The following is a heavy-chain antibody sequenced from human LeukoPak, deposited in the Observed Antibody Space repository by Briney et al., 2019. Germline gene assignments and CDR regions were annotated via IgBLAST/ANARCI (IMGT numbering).Heavy chain of an antibody. CDR3: ARGPAQATYYDFWSGSTTSNWFDP. D-gene: IGHD3-3*01. J-gene: IGHJ5*02. V-gene: IGHV1-69*02. CDR1: GGTFSSYT. Sequence: SVKVSCKASGGTFSSYTISWVRQAPGQGLEWMGRIIPILGIANYAQKFQGRVTITADKSTSTAYMELSSLRSEDTAVYYCARGPAQATYYDFWSGSTTSNWFDPWGQGTLATVSS. CDR2: IIPILGIA.